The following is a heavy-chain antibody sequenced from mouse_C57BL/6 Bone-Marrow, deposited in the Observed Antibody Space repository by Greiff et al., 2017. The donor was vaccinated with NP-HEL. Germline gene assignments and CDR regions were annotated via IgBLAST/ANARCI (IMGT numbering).Heavy chain of an antibody. CDR2: IYPGNSDT. V-gene: IGHV1-5*01. CDR1: GYTFTSYW. Sequence: EVQLQQSGTVLARPGASVKMSCKTSGYTFTSYWMHWVKQRPGQGLEWIGAIYPGNSDTSYNQKFKGKAKMTAVTSASTAYMELSSLTNEDSAVYYCTRCGVPYAMDYWGQGTSVTVSS. CDR3: TRCGVPYAMDY. J-gene: IGHJ4*01.